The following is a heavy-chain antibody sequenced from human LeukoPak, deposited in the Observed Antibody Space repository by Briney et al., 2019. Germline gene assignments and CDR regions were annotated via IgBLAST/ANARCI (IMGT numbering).Heavy chain of an antibody. CDR1: GYTFTGYY. V-gene: IGHV1-2*02. J-gene: IGHJ4*02. Sequence: ASVKVSCKASGYTFTGYYMHWVRQAPGQGLEWMGWINPNSGGTSYAQKFQGRVTMTRDTSISTAYMELSRLRSDDTAVYYCARARPVTTSDYWGQGTLVTVSS. CDR2: INPNSGGT. CDR3: ARARPVTTSDY. D-gene: IGHD4-11*01.